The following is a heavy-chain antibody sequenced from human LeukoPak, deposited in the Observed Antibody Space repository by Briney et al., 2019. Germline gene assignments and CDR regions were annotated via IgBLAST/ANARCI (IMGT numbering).Heavy chain of an antibody. D-gene: IGHD3-22*01. V-gene: IGHV1-3*01. CDR1: GHTSTTYA. CDR3: ASQQGDYYDSSGYYWGHYYGMDV. J-gene: IGHJ6*02. CDR2: INAGNGNI. Sequence: ASVKVSCKASGHTSTTYAIHWVRQAPGQGLEWMGWINAGNGNIKYSQKFQGRVTITADESTSTAYMELSSLRSEDTAVYYCASQQGDYYDSSGYYWGHYYGMDVWGQGTTVTVSS.